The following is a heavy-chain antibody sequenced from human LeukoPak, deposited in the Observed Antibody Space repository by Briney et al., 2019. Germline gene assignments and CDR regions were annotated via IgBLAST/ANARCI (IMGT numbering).Heavy chain of an antibody. CDR2: ISWNSGII. Sequence: GGSLRLSCAASGFTFDDSAMPWVRQVPGKGLEWVSGISWNSGIIDYADSVKGRFTISRDNAKNSLYLQMNNLRPDDTAFYYCAKAPPYYSDSSGYFQHWGQGTLVTVSS. V-gene: IGHV3-9*01. CDR1: GFTFDDSA. CDR3: AKAPPYYSDSSGYFQH. J-gene: IGHJ1*01. D-gene: IGHD3-22*01.